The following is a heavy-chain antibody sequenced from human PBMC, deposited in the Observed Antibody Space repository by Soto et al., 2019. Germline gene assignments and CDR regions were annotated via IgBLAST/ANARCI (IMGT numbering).Heavy chain of an antibody. J-gene: IGHJ6*02. Sequence: QVQLVQSGAEVKKPGSSVKVSCKASGGTFSSYAISWVRQAPGQGLEWMGGIIPIFGTANYAQKFQGRVTITADESTSTAYMELGSLRAEAPAVYYCERAHLGYCSGGRYYGMDVWVHGPTVTDSS. D-gene: IGHD2-15*01. V-gene: IGHV1-69*01. CDR3: ERAHLGYCSGGRYYGMDV. CDR2: IIPIFGTA. CDR1: GGTFSSYA.